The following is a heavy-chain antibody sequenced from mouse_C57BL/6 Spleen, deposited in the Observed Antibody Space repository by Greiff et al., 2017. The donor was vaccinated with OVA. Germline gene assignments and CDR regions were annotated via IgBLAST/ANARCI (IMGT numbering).Heavy chain of an antibody. CDR1: GFSLTSYG. V-gene: IGHV2-6*01. D-gene: IGHD2-5*01. CDR3: ASGGSNPFAY. CDR2: IWGVGST. Sequence: VQLQQSGPGLVAPSQSLSITCTVSGFSLTSYGVDWIRQSPGKGLEWLGVIWGVGSTNYNSALKSRLSISKDNSKSQVFLKMNSLQTDDTAMYYCASGGSNPFAYWGQGTLVTVSA. J-gene: IGHJ3*01.